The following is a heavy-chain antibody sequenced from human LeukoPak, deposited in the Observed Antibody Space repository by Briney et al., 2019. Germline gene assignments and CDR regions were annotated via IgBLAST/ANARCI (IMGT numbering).Heavy chain of an antibody. CDR2: INAGNGNT. D-gene: IGHD2-2*02. V-gene: IGHV1-3*01. CDR3: ARDYCSSTSCYTVMDY. J-gene: IGHJ4*02. Sequence: ASVKVSCKASGYTFTSYAMHWVRQAPGQRLEWMGWINAGNGNTKYSQKFQGRVTITRDTSVSTAYMELSSLRSEDTAVYYCARDYCSSTSCYTVMDYWGQGTLVTVSS. CDR1: GYTFTSYA.